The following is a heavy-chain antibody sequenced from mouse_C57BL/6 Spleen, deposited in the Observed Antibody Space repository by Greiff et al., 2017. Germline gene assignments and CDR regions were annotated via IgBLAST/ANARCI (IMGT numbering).Heavy chain of an antibody. Sequence: EVQGVESGGGLVKPGGSLKLSCAASGFTFSSYAMSWVRQTPEKRLEWVATISDGGSYTYYPDNVKGRFTISRDNAKNNLYLQMSHLKSEDTAMYYCARDRGLDYWGQGTTLTVSS. CDR3: ARDRGLDY. V-gene: IGHV5-4*01. CDR2: ISDGGSYT. D-gene: IGHD2-2*01. J-gene: IGHJ2*01. CDR1: GFTFSSYA.